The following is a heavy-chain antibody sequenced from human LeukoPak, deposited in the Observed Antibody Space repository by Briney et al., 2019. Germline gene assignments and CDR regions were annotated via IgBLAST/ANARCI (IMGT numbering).Heavy chain of an antibody. CDR3: AKDLAIAARPVFDY. V-gene: IGHV3-23*01. D-gene: IGHD6-6*01. CDR2: VTGSGDAT. CDR1: GFTFSGYA. Sequence: SGGSLRISCAAFGFTFSGYALTWVRRAPGKGLEWVSTVTGSGDATYYADSVKGRFTISRDNSQNMLYLQMNSLRAEDTARYYCAKDLAIAARPVFDYWGRGTLVTVSS. J-gene: IGHJ4*02.